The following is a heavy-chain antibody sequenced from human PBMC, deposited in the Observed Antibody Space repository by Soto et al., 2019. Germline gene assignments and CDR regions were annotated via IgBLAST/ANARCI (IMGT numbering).Heavy chain of an antibody. Sequence: GPRLVDPTQTLTLTCTFSGFAFTTAGVAVGWIRHTPGGPLEWLTLMYYNDDRRFSPSLKTRLTTNGDTSKNQVVLSLTNVDPRDTARYFCAHSDDGYEIIYLDFWGQGIPLTVSS. CDR1: GFAFTTAGVA. CDR2: MYYNDDR. V-gene: IGHV2-5*01. CDR3: AHSDDGYEIIYLDF. J-gene: IGHJ4*02. D-gene: IGHD5-12*01.